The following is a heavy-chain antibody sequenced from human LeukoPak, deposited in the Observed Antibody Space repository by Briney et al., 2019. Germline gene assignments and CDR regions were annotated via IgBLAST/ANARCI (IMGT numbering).Heavy chain of an antibody. J-gene: IGHJ6*03. D-gene: IGHD2-15*01. CDR1: GGSISSSSYY. V-gene: IGHV4-39*01. CDR3: ARQLRCSGGSCYSRYYYYMDV. Sequence: SETLSLTCTVSGGSISSSSYYWGWIRQPPGKGLEWIGSIYYSGSTYYNPSLKSRVTISVDTSKNQFSLKLTSVTAADTAVYYCARQLRCSGGSCYSRYYYYMDVWGNGTTVTVSS. CDR2: IYYSGST.